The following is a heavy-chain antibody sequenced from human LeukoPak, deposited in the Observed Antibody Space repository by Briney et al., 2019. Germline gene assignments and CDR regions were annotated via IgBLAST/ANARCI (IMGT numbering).Heavy chain of an antibody. Sequence: GGSLRLSCAASGFTFSSYWMSWVRQAPGKGLEWVSAFSGSGDTTYYADSVKGRFTISRDNSKSTLYLQMNSLRAEDTAVYYCATCYGFCAPWGYWGQGTLVTVSS. J-gene: IGHJ4*02. D-gene: IGHD5-18*01. CDR2: FSGSGDTT. CDR3: ATCYGFCAPWGY. CDR1: GFTFSSYW. V-gene: IGHV3-23*01.